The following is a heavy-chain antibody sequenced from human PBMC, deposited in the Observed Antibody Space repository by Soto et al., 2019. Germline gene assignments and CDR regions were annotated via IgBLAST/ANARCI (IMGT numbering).Heavy chain of an antibody. Sequence: QVQLVQSAAEVKKPGASVRVSCKASGYTFIRYGIAWVRQAPGQGLEWMGWISPYNDYTIYAQKLQGRVTMTADTSTRTVYMELRGLKSDDTAVYSCARGGYYVNTWGKLSHYGLDVWGQGTSVTVSS. J-gene: IGHJ6*02. CDR2: ISPYNDYT. CDR3: ARGGYYVNTWGKLSHYGLDV. D-gene: IGHD3-16*01. V-gene: IGHV1-18*01. CDR1: GYTFIRYG.